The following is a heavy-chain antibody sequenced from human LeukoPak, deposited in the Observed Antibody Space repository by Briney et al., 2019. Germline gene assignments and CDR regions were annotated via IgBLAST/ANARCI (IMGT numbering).Heavy chain of an antibody. CDR1: GFTFSNYA. J-gene: IGHJ4*02. CDR2: ISGSGDST. V-gene: IGHV3-23*01. D-gene: IGHD5-18*01. CDR3: ARDRGYSYGYHDY. Sequence: GGSLRLSCAASGFTFSNYAMRWVRQAPGKGLEWVSGISGSGDSTYYADSVKGRFTISRDNSKNTLYLQMNSLRAEDTAVYYCARDRGYSYGYHDYWGQGTLVTVSS.